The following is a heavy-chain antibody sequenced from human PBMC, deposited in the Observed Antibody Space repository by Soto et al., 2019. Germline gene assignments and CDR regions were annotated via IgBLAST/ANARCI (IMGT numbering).Heavy chain of an antibody. CDR3: ASASGYSYVYFDY. CDR2: IYYSGST. Sequence: SETVSLTCTVSGGSISSYYWSWIRQPPGKGLEWIGYIYYSGSTNYNPSLKSRVTISVDTSKNQFSLKLSSVTAADTAVYYCASASGYSYVYFDYWGQGTLVTVSS. J-gene: IGHJ4*02. V-gene: IGHV4-59*01. D-gene: IGHD5-18*01. CDR1: GGSISSYY.